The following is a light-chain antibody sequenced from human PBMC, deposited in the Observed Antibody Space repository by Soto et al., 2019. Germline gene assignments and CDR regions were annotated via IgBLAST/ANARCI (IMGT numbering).Light chain of an antibody. V-gene: IGKV3-20*01. J-gene: IGKJ2*01. CDR3: QQYGSSPRT. CDR1: QSVSSSY. CDR2: GAS. Sequence: EIVLTQSPGTLSLSPGERATLSCRASQSVSSSYLAWYQQKPGQAPRILIYGASSRATGITDRFSGSGSGTDFTLTISRLEPEDFAVYYCQQYGSSPRTFGQGTKLEIK.